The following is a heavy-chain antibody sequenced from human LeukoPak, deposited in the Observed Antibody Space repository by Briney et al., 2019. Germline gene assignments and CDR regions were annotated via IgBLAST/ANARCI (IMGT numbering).Heavy chain of an antibody. J-gene: IGHJ6*02. CDR2: ISYDGSNK. CDR3: ARDGVVVVPAAMTTRYYYYGMDV. CDR1: GFTFSSCA. V-gene: IGHV3-30*04. Sequence: GGSLRLSCAASGFTFSSCAMHWVRQAPGKGLEWVAVISYDGSNKYYADSVKGRFTISRDNSKNTLYLQMNSLRAEDTAVYYCARDGVVVVPAAMTTRYYYYGMDVWGQGTTVTVSS. D-gene: IGHD2-2*01.